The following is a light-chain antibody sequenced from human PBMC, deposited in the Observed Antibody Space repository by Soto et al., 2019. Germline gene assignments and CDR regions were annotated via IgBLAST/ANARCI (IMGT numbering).Light chain of an antibody. Sequence: DLQMTQSPSSLSASVGDRVTITCRASQSISSYLNWNQQKPGKAPKLLIYAASNLQSGVPSRFSGSGSGTDFTLTISSLQPEDFATYYCQQSYSTPLTFGGGTKVEIK. CDR1: QSISSY. CDR3: QQSYSTPLT. V-gene: IGKV1-39*01. J-gene: IGKJ4*01. CDR2: AAS.